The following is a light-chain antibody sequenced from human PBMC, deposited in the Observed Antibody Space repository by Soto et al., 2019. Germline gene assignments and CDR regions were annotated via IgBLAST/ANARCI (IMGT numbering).Light chain of an antibody. CDR1: NIEIKS. CDR3: TNPVI. J-gene: IGLJ2*01. V-gene: IGLV3-21*02. Sequence: SYELTQPPSVSVAPGQTARITCGGNNIEIKSVHWYQQKPGQAPVLVVYDDGDRTTGIPERFSGSKSGNTATLTTSRVEAGDEADYYSTNPVIFGGGTKLTVL. CDR2: DDG.